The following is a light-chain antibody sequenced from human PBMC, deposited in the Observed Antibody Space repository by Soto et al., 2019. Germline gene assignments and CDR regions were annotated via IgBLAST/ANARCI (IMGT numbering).Light chain of an antibody. CDR2: AAS. J-gene: IGKJ4*01. V-gene: IGKV1-8*01. Sequence: AIRMTQSPSSFSASTGARVTITCRASQGISSYLAWYQQKPGKAPKLLIYAASTLQSGVPSRFSGSGSGTDFTLTISCLRSEDFATYYCQQYYSYPLTFVGGTKVEIK. CDR1: QGISSY. CDR3: QQYYSYPLT.